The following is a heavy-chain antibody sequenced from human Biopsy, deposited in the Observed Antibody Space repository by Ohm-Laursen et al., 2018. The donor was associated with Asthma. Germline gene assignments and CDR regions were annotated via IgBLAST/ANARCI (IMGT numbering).Heavy chain of an antibody. CDR2: IDPNSGGT. CDR3: ARIKIRIGAGTDRYFDL. J-gene: IGHJ2*01. CDR1: GGTFGNYA. V-gene: IGHV1-2*06. D-gene: IGHD3-16*01. Sequence: GSSVKVSCKASGGTFGNYAISWVRQAPGLGLEWMGRIDPNSGGTNYAQKFLGRVTMTRDTSVNTAFMVLSRLRSDDTAVYYCARIKIRIGAGTDRYFDLWGRGTLVTVSS.